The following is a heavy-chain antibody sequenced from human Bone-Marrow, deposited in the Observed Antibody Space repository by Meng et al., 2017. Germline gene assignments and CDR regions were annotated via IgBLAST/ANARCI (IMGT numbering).Heavy chain of an antibody. J-gene: IGHJ5*02. Sequence: GESLKISCAASGFTFSTHSMNWVRQAPGQGLEWVSDISGSGSNTYYSFSVRGRFTISRDNSKNTLYLQLNSLTADDTALYYCAKGNSFYSDSSGYYPDWLDPWGQGTLVTGAS. CDR1: GFTFSTHS. V-gene: IGHV3-23*01. CDR2: ISGSGSNT. D-gene: IGHD3-22*01. CDR3: AKGNSFYSDSSGYYPDWLDP.